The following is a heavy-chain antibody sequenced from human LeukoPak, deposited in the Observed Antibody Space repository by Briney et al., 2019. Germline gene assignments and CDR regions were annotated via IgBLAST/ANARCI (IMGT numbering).Heavy chain of an antibody. Sequence: PGGSLRLSCAASGFTFSSYWMSWVRQAPGKGLEWVSSISSSSSYIYYADSVKGRFTISRDNAKNSLYLQMNSLRAEDTAVYYCARENKDRYSSSCDYWGQGTLVTVSS. CDR1: GFTFSSYW. D-gene: IGHD6-13*01. CDR3: ARENKDRYSSSCDY. V-gene: IGHV3-21*01. J-gene: IGHJ4*02. CDR2: ISSSSSYI.